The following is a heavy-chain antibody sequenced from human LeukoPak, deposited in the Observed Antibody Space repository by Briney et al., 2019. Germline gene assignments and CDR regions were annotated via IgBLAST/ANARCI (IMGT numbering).Heavy chain of an antibody. CDR3: ARLGITIFGLDYYFDY. V-gene: IGHV4-38-2*01. CDR1: GYSISSGYY. D-gene: IGHD3-3*01. CDR2: IYHSGST. Sequence: SETLSLTCAVSGYSISSGYYWGWIRQPPGKGLEWIGSIYHSGSTYYNPSLKSRVTISVDTSKNQFSLKLSSVTAADTAVYYCARLGITIFGLDYYFDYWGQGTLVTVSS. J-gene: IGHJ4*02.